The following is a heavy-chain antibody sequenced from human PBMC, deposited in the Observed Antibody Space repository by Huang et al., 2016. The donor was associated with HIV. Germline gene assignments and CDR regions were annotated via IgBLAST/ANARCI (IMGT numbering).Heavy chain of an antibody. CDR3: ARHGRVAGHYYNNMDG. CDR2: IYYRGNA. CDR1: GGSISSSRYY. V-gene: IGHV4-39*01. J-gene: IGHJ6*02. D-gene: IGHD6-19*01. Sequence: LQLQESGPGLVKSSETLSLICTVSGGSISSSRYYWGWIRQPPGKGPEWIGSIYYRGNAYYNPPLKSRVTISVDTSKNQFALKVNSVTAADTAVYYCARHGRVAGHYYNNMDGCGRGTTVTVSS.